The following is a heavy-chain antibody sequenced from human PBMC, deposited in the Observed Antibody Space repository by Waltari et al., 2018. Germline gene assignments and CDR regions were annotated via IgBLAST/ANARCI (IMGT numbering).Heavy chain of an antibody. CDR2: IFYSGNT. CDR3: ARTRSPAMVRAYHHFDS. Sequence: RLQLQESGPRLVKPSETLSLTCTVSGDSIINNYDYWGWIRQPPGKGLEWIGSIFYSGNTYFNPSLKSRVTMSVDTSSNQFALRLNSVTAADTAVYYCARTRSPAMVRAYHHFDSWGQGTLVTVSP. V-gene: IGHV4-39*06. J-gene: IGHJ4*02. D-gene: IGHD3-10*01. CDR1: GDSIINNYDY.